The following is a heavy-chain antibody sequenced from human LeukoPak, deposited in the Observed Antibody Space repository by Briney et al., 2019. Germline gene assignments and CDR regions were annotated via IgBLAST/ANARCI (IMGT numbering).Heavy chain of an antibody. CDR3: ARDPRYDFWSGYPDY. J-gene: IGHJ4*02. D-gene: IGHD3-3*01. CDR2: IHYDGNNK. Sequence: GGSLRLSCAASGFTFSSYGMHWVRQAPGKGLEWVAFIHYDGNNKYYADSVKGRFTISRDNSKNTLYLQMNSLRAEDTAVYYCARDPRYDFWSGYPDYWGQGTLVTVSS. CDR1: GFTFSSYG. V-gene: IGHV3-30*02.